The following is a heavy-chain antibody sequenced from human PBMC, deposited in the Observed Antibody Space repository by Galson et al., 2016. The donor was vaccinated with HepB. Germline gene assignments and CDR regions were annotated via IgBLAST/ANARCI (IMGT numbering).Heavy chain of an antibody. CDR2: INGGDNGGGIGP. J-gene: IGHJ4*02. D-gene: IGHD4-23*01. V-gene: IGHV3-23*01. Sequence: SLRLSCAGSGFGFSDYAMTWVRQAPGEGLEWVSSINGGDNGGGIGPYYADPVKGRFTISRDNSKNTLYLQMTSLRAEDTAVYFCTRDAGYYGGNSPPDSWGQGTLVTVSS. CDR3: TRDAGYYGGNSPPDS. CDR1: GFGFSDYA.